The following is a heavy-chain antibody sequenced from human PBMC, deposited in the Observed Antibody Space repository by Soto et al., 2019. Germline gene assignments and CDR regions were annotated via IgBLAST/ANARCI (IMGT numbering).Heavy chain of an antibody. D-gene: IGHD2-15*01. CDR3: AKAARYCSGGSCYYFDY. CDR2: ISYDGSNK. V-gene: IGHV3-30*18. Sequence: GGSLRLSCAASGFTFSSYGMHWFRQAPGKGLEWVAVISYDGSNKYYADSVKGRFTISRDNSKNTLYLQMNSLRAEDTAVYYCAKAARYCSGGSCYYFDYWGQGTLVTVYS. J-gene: IGHJ4*02. CDR1: GFTFSSYG.